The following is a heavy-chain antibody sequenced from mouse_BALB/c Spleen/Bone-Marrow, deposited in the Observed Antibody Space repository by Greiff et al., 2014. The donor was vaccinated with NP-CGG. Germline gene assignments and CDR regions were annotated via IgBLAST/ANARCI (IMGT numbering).Heavy chain of an antibody. J-gene: IGHJ4*01. V-gene: IGHV14-3*02. CDR3: ARYYYRTMDY. CDR1: GFNIKDTY. D-gene: IGHD1-1*01. Sequence: EVQLQQSGAELVKPGASVKLSCTASGFNIKDTYVHWVKQRPEQGLEWIGRIDPANGNTKYDPKFQGRATVTADTSSSTAYLQLSSLTSEDTAVYYCARYYYRTMDYWGQGTSVTVSS. CDR2: IDPANGNT.